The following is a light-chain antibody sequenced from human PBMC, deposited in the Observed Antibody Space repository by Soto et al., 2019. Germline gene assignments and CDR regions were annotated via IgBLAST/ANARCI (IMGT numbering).Light chain of an antibody. CDR3: CLYAGSSTFVV. CDR2: EGS. CDR1: SSDVGSYNL. V-gene: IGLV2-23*03. Sequence: QSALTQPASVSGSPGQSITISCTGTSSDVGSYNLVSWYQQYPGKAPKLMIYEGSKRPSGVSNRFSGSKSGNTASLTISGLQAEDEADYYCCLYAGSSTFVVFGGGTKLTVL. J-gene: IGLJ2*01.